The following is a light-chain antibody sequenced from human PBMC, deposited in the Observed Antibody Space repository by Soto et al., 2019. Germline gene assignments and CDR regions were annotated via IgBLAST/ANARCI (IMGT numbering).Light chain of an antibody. Sequence: QCLLTQAGSVPGPPGQSVCIACTRTMTDVGGYNYVSWYQQHPGKAPKLMLYEVNKRPSGVSNRFSGSKSGNTASLTSSGLQAEDEADYYCKSYTSSTTYVFGTGTKVTVL. V-gene: IGLV2-14*01. CDR3: KSYTSSTTYV. J-gene: IGLJ1*01. CDR2: EVN. CDR1: MTDVGGYNY.